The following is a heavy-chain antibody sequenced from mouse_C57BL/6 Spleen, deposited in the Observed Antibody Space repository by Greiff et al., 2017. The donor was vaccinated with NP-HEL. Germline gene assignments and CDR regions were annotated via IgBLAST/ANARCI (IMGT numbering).Heavy chain of an antibody. J-gene: IGHJ1*03. CDR3: AREALDYYGSSHWYFDV. D-gene: IGHD1-1*01. CDR1: GYTFTSYW. CDR2: INPSNGGT. Sequence: VKLQQPGTELVKPGASVKLSCKASGYTFTSYWMHWVKQRPGQGLEWIGNINPSNGGTNYNEKFKSKATLTVDKSSSTAYMQLSSLTSEDSAVYYCAREALDYYGSSHWYFDVWGTGTTVTVSS. V-gene: IGHV1-53*01.